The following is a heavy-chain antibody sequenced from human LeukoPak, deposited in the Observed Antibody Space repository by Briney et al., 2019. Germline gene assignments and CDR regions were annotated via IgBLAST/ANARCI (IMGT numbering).Heavy chain of an antibody. CDR1: GFTFSSYA. J-gene: IGHJ4*02. CDR3: ARVVAATNYFDY. CDR2: ISYDGSNK. V-gene: IGHV3-30-3*01. D-gene: IGHD2-15*01. Sequence: GGSLRLSCAASGFTFSSYAMHWVRPAPGKGLEWVAVISYDGSNKYYADSVKGRSTISRDNSKNTLYLQMNSLRAEDTAVYYCARVVAATNYFDYWGQGTLVTVSS.